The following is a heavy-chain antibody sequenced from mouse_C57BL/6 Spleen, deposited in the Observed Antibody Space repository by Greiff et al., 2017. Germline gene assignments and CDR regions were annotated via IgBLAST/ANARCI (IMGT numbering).Heavy chain of an antibody. J-gene: IGHJ2*01. CDR1: GYTFTSYG. V-gene: IGHV1-81*01. Sequence: VKLVESGAELARPGASVKLSCKASGYTFTSYGISWVKQRTGQGLEWIGEIYPRSGNTYYNEKFKGKATLTADKSSSTAYMELRSLTSEDSAVYFCARTGNGSSDGYFDYWGQGTTLTVSS. CDR3: ARTGNGSSDGYFDY. D-gene: IGHD1-1*01. CDR2: IYPRSGNT.